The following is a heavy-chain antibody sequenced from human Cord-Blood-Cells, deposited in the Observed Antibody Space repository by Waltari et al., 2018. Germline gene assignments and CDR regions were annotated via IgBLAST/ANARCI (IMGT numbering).Heavy chain of an antibody. J-gene: IGHJ6*03. CDR2: IYYSGST. D-gene: IGHD2-2*01. CDR3: AGHGSVDVPAAPYYYYYYMDV. Sequence: QLQLQESGPGLVKPSETLSLTCTVSGGSISSSSYYWGWIRQHPGKGLEGIGSIYYSGSTYSNPSLQYGVNISVDKSKHQFSLKLDCVTAADTAVYYCAGHGSVDVPAAPYYYYYYMDVWGKGTTVTVSS. CDR1: GGSISSSSYY. V-gene: IGHV4-39*01.